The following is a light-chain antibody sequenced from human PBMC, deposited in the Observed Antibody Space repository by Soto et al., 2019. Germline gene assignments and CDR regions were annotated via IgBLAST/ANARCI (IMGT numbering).Light chain of an antibody. V-gene: IGLV4-69*01. Sequence: QSVLTQSPSASASLGASVKLTCTLSSGHSSYAIAWHQQQPEKGPRYMMKLNSDGSHSKGDGIPDRFSGSSSGAERYPTISSLQYEDEADYYCQTGGTGVVFGGGTKLTVL. CDR3: QTGGTGVV. CDR1: SGHSSYA. J-gene: IGLJ2*01. CDR2: LNSDGSH.